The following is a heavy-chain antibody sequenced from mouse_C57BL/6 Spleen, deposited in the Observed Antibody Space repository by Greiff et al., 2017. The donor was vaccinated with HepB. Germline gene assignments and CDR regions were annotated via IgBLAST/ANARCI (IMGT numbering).Heavy chain of an antibody. CDR3: AREDYDAWFAY. CDR1: GYAFSSSW. CDR2: IYPGDGDT. D-gene: IGHD2-4*01. Sequence: QVQLKESGPELVKPGASVKISCKASGYAFSSSWMNWVKQRPGKGLEWIGRIYPGDGDTNYNGKFKGKATLTADKSSSTAYMQLSSLTSEDSAVYFCAREDYDAWFAYWGQGTLVTVSA. V-gene: IGHV1-82*01. J-gene: IGHJ3*01.